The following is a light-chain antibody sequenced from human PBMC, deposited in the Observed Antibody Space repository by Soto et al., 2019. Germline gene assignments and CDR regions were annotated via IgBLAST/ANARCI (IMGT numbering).Light chain of an antibody. J-gene: IGKJ5*01. CDR2: DAS. Sequence: GDRVTITCQATQDIKKNLNWYQQKPGKAPNPLIYDASILETGVPSRFSGSGSGTDFTFTISSLQNEDIATYDCQQFHDLTITFGQGTRLEIK. CDR3: QQFHDLTIT. V-gene: IGKV1-33*01. CDR1: QDIKKN.